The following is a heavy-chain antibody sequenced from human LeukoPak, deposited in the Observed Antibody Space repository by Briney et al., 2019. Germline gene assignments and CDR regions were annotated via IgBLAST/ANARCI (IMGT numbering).Heavy chain of an antibody. V-gene: IGHV3-23*01. J-gene: IGHJ6*03. Sequence: GGSLTLSCAASGITFNNYAMTWVRQAPGKGLEWVSVVSGSGGSTYYADSVKGRFTISRDNSKNTLYLQMNSLRAEDTAVYYCARGLIEDRYYYYMDVWGKGTTVTISS. D-gene: IGHD3-16*01. CDR2: VSGSGGST. CDR3: ARGLIEDRYYYYMDV. CDR1: GITFNNYA.